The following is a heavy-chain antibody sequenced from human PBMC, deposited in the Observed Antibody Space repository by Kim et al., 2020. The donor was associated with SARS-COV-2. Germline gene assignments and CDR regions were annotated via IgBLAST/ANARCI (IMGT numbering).Heavy chain of an antibody. Sequence: SETLSLTCSVSGGSIRSGGKFWTWIRQHPAKGLEWIGYISYSGNSHYSPSLRSRVSISLQTSENQFSLGLTSVTAADTDVYYCAGGHPLDYWGQGILVTVSS. CDR2: ISYSGNS. J-gene: IGHJ4*02. CDR3: AGGHPLDY. CDR1: GGSIRSGGKF. V-gene: IGHV4-31*03.